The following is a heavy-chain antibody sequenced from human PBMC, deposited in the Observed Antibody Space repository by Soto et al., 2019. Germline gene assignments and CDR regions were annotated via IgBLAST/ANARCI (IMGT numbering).Heavy chain of an antibody. CDR2: ISAYNGNT. V-gene: IGHV1-18*04. J-gene: IGHJ6*01. CDR1: GYSFTSYV. CDR3: ARPGFRRLYGDYANYYYGIDV. Sequence: QVQLVQSGAEVKKPGASVKVSCKSSGYSFTSYVISWVRQAPGQGLEWMGWISAYNGNTIHEQKLPGRVNLTTHTTTNATYMQLRVLGPGDAAEYYCARPGFRRLYGDYANYYYGIDVWGHGNTGTVSS. D-gene: IGHD4-17*01.